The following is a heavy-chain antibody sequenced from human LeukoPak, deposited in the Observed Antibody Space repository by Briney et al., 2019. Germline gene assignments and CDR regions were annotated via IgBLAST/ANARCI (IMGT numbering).Heavy chain of an antibody. D-gene: IGHD6-13*01. J-gene: IGHJ4*02. Sequence: GGSLRLSCAASGFNFDDYAMHWVRQAPGKGLEWVSGISWNSGSIGYADSVKGRFTISRDNAKNSLYLQMNSLRAEDTALYYCAKDILGIAAAGTWFDYWGQGTLVTVSS. V-gene: IGHV3-9*01. CDR2: ISWNSGSI. CDR1: GFNFDDYA. CDR3: AKDILGIAAAGTWFDY.